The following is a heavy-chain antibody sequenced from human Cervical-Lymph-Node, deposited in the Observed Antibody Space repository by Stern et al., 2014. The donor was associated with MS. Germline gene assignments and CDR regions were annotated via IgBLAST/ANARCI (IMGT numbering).Heavy chain of an antibody. J-gene: IGHJ2*01. CDR3: ARDPSTTASDWFFDL. D-gene: IGHD2-21*02. CDR2: ISDTGTT. V-gene: IGHV4-59*02. CDR1: GGAVSDYY. Sequence: VQLVESGPGLVKPSETLSLTCTVSGGAVSDYYWTWIRQRPGKGLEWIGYISDTGTTNYNPSLHSRVTITLDTSQNQVSLRLRSVTAADTAVYYCARDPSTTASDWFFDLWDRGSLVTVSS.